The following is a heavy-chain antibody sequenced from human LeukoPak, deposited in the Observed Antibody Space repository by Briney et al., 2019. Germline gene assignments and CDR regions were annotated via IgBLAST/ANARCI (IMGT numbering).Heavy chain of an antibody. D-gene: IGHD2-2*01. V-gene: IGHV4-59*01. CDR1: GGSISSYY. J-gene: IGHJ4*02. Sequence: NPSETLSLTCTVSGGSISSYYWSWIRQPPGKGLEWIGYIYYSGSTNYNPSLKSRVTISVDTSENQFSLKLSSVTAADTAVYYCARVEDCSSTSCPLDCWGQGTLVTVSS. CDR2: IYYSGST. CDR3: ARVEDCSSTSCPLDC.